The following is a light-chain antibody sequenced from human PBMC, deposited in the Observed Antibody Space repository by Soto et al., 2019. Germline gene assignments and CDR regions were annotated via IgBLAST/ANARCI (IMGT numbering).Light chain of an antibody. CDR3: QQNNNWPKT. CDR2: GAS. CDR1: QSVSSN. J-gene: IGKJ1*01. Sequence: EIVMTQSPATLSVSPGERATLSCRASQSVSSNLAWYQQQPGQAPRLLIYGASTRATGIPASFSGSGSGTEFTHTSSSLRAEDLAVYYCQQNNNWPKTFGQATKVEIK. V-gene: IGKV3-15*01.